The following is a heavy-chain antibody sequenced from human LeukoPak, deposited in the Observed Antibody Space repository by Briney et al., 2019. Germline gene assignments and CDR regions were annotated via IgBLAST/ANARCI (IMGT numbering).Heavy chain of an antibody. CDR1: GFTFRNYW. CDR3: ARISSSWGYFFDY. D-gene: IGHD6-13*01. V-gene: IGHV3-7*01. J-gene: IGHJ4*02. Sequence: PGGSLRLSCAASGFTFRNYWMSSVRQAPGKGVEWGSSIMRDGSEEYYVGSVKGRFTISRDSAKNSLYLQLNSLRAEDTAVYYCARISSSWGYFFDYWGQGTLVTVSS. CDR2: IMRDGSEE.